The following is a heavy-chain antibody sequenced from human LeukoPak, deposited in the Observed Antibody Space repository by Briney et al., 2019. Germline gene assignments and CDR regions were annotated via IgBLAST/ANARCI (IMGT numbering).Heavy chain of an antibody. CDR1: GFTFDDYA. CDR2: ISGDGGST. J-gene: IGHJ4*02. CDR3: AKGTQYYYDSSGYYVGCFDY. Sequence: PGGSLRLSCAASGFTFDDYAMHWVRQAPGKGLEWVYLISGDGGSTYYADSVKGRFTISRDNGKNSLYLQMNSLRTEDTALYYCAKGTQYYYDSSGYYVGCFDYWGQGTLVTVSS. D-gene: IGHD3-22*01. V-gene: IGHV3-43*02.